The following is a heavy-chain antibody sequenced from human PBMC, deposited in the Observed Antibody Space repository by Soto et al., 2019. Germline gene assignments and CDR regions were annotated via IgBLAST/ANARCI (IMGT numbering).Heavy chain of an antibody. Sequence: QVQLVQSGAEVKKPGASVKVSCKASGYTFTSYDINWVRQATGQGLEWMGWMNPNSGNTGYAQKVQGSVTMTRNTAMSTAYMELGSLRSEDAAVYYCARWPDGYYCDGMDVWGQGTTVTVSS. J-gene: IGHJ6*02. V-gene: IGHV1-8*01. CDR2: MNPNSGNT. CDR3: ARWPDGYYCDGMDV. CDR1: GYTFTSYD.